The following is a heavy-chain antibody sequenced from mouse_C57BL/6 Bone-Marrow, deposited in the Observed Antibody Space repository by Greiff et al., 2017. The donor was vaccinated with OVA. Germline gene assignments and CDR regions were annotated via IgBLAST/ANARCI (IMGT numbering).Heavy chain of an antibody. CDR3: AREGYYYGNAMDY. V-gene: IGHV5-4*01. Sequence: EVKLEESGGGLVKPGGSLKLSCAASGFTFSSYAMSWVRQTPEKRLEWVATISDGGSYTYYPDNVKGRFTISRDNAKNNLYLQMSHLKSEDTAMYYCAREGYYYGNAMDYWGQGTSVTVSS. CDR1: GFTFSSYA. J-gene: IGHJ4*01. CDR2: ISDGGSYT. D-gene: IGHD1-1*01.